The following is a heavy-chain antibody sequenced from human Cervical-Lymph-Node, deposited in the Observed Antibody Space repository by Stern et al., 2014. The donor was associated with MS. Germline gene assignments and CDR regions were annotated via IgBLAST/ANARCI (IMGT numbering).Heavy chain of an antibody. CDR2: IIPILDTT. CDR3: AREKSDCSGGSCFSGLDY. CDR1: GGTFSTHA. D-gene: IGHD2-15*01. J-gene: IGHJ4*02. V-gene: IGHV1-69*11. Sequence: QVQLVQSGAEVKKPGSSVKVSCKSSGGTFSTHAISWVRQAPGQGLERLGSIIPILDTTDYAQSFRGRLTIDADESTETAYMELRRLTPDDTAVYYCAREKSDCSGGSCFSGLDYWGQGTLVTVSS.